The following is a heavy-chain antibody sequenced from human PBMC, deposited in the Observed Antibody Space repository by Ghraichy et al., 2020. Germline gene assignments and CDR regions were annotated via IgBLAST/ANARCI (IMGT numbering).Heavy chain of an antibody. CDR2: IIPILGIA. CDR1: GGTFSSYT. CDR3: ARPRGAIPTPDGAFDI. J-gene: IGHJ3*02. D-gene: IGHD2-2*01. Sequence: SVKVSCKASGGTFSSYTISWVRQAPGQGLEWMGRIIPILGIANYAQKFQGRVTITADKSTSTAYMELSSLRSEDTAVYYCARPRGAIPTPDGAFDIWGQGTMVTVSS. V-gene: IGHV1-69*02.